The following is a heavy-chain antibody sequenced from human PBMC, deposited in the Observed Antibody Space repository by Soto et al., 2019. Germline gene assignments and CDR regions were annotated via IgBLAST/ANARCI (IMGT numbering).Heavy chain of an antibody. CDR3: ARGDTSFDI. J-gene: IGHJ2*01. Sequence: QVQLVQSGPEVKKPGSSVKVSCTASGGTLTSYTINWVRQAPGQGLEWMGRIIPLVEMANYAQKFQGRITITANTSTSAPYMELSSLTSEDTGVYYCARGDTSFDIWGRGTLITVSS. CDR2: IIPLVEMA. V-gene: IGHV1-69*02. CDR1: GGTLTSYT. D-gene: IGHD3-10*01.